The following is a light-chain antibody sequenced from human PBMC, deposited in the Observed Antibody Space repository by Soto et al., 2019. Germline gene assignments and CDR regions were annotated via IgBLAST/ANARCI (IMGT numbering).Light chain of an antibody. V-gene: IGKV1-33*01. J-gene: IGKJ3*01. CDR2: DAS. Sequence: DIQMTQSPSSLSASVGDRVTITCQASQDISNYLNWYQQKPGKAPKLLIYDASNLETGVPSRFSGSGSGTDFTFPISSLQSEDIATYYCQQYDNLPGFTFGPGTKVDIK. CDR1: QDISNY. CDR3: QQYDNLPGFT.